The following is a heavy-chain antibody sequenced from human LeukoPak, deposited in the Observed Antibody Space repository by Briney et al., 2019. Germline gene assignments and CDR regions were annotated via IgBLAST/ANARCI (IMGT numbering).Heavy chain of an antibody. J-gene: IGHJ5*01. V-gene: IGHV1-18*01. CDR2: ISANNGTT. D-gene: IGHD1-14*01. CDR3: ARDVWYRLDS. CDR1: GYTFTTNG. Sequence: ASVKVTCKPSGYTFTTNGISWVRQAPGPGLEWMGLISANNGTTNYTQKLQGRVTLTTDTSTSKSYMELRSLTYDDTAVYYCARDVWYRLDSWGKGTLVTVSS.